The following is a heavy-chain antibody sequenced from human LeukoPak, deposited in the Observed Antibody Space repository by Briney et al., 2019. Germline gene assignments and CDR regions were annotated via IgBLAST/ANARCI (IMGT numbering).Heavy chain of an antibody. CDR1: GGSISSYY. D-gene: IGHD3-22*01. CDR3: ASTETRFRRHYDSSGYPRARFDY. CDR2: IYYSGST. V-gene: IGHV4-59*01. J-gene: IGHJ4*02. Sequence: SETLSLTCTVSGGSISSYYWSWIRQPPGKGLEWIGYIYYSGSTNYNSSLKSRVTISVDTSKNQFSLKLSSVTAADTAVHYCASTETRFRRHYDSSGYPRARFDYWGQGTLVTVSS.